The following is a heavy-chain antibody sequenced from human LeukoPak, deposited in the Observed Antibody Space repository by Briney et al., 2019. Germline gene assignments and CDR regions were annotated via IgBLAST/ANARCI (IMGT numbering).Heavy chain of an antibody. J-gene: IGHJ4*02. CDR1: GFTFDDYA. Sequence: GGSLTLSCAASGFTFDDYAMHWVRHAPGKGLEWVSHISGDGGTTYNADSVKGRFTLVRDNSKISLYLQMNSLRTEDTALYYCEKDMGGVVPDYWGQGTLVTVSS. CDR2: ISGDGGTT. CDR3: EKDMGGVVPDY. D-gene: IGHD2-8*02. V-gene: IGHV3-43*02.